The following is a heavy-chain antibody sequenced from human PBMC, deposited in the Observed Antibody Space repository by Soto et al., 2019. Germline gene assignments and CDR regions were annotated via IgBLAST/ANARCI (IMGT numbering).Heavy chain of an antibody. J-gene: IGHJ5*02. CDR3: ARGLWFGELLYSNWFDP. CDR1: GGSFSGYY. CDR2: INHSGST. D-gene: IGHD3-10*01. V-gene: IGHV4-34*01. Sequence: SETLSLTCAVYGGSFSGYYWSWIRQPPGKGLEWIGEINHSGSTNYNPSLKSRVTISVDTSKNQFSLKLSSVTAADTAVYYCARGLWFGELLYSNWFDPWGQGTLVTVSS.